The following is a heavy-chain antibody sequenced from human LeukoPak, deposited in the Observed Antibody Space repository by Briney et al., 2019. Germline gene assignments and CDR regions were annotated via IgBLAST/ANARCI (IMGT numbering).Heavy chain of an antibody. CDR1: GFTFSSYS. J-gene: IGHJ3*02. Sequence: GGSLRLSCAASGFTFSSYSMNWVRQAPGKGLEWVSSNSSSSSYIYYANSVKGRFTISRDNAKNSLYLQMNSLRAEDTAVYYCARDRGYCSSTSCYGAFDIWGQGTMVTVSS. CDR3: ARDRGYCSSTSCYGAFDI. CDR2: NSSSSSYI. V-gene: IGHV3-21*01. D-gene: IGHD2-2*01.